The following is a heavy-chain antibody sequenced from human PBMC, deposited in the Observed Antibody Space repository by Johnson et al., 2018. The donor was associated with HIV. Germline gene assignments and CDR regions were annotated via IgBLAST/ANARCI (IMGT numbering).Heavy chain of an antibody. CDR1: GFAFSNYG. Sequence: QVHLVESGGGVVQPGRSLRLSCAASGFAFSNYGMHWVRQAPGKGLEWVAVISFDGSHKYYTDSVKGLSTISRDNSNNTLYLHMNSLRPDDTGVYYCARDASLRFLEWFDAFDIWGQGTMVTVSS. CDR2: ISFDGSHK. D-gene: IGHD3-3*01. CDR3: ARDASLRFLEWFDAFDI. V-gene: IGHV3-30*03. J-gene: IGHJ3*02.